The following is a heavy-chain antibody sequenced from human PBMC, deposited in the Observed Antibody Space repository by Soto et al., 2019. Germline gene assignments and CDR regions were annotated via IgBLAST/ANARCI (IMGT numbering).Heavy chain of an antibody. D-gene: IGHD2-15*01. CDR2: IYDSRST. V-gene: IGHV4-31*03. Sequence: QVQLQESGPGLVKPSQTLSLTCTVSGGSISSGDYYWTWIRQHPGKGPEWIGYIYDSRSTYYNPSLKSRLTISVDTSKNQFSLKLSSVSAADTAVYYCARERTDATGVFGMDVWGQGTTVTVSS. CDR3: ARERTDATGVFGMDV. CDR1: GGSISSGDYY. J-gene: IGHJ6*02.